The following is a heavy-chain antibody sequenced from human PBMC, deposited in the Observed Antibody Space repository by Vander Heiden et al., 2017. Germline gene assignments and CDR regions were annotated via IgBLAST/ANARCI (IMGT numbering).Heavy chain of an antibody. CDR1: GASVSSNSAA. CDR2: TYYRSKWYN. D-gene: IGHD1-7*01. J-gene: IGHJ5*02. Sequence: QVQLQQSGPGLVKPSQTLSLTCAISGASVSSNSAAWNWIRQSPSRGLEWLGRTYYRSKWYNDYAVSVKSRITINPDTSKNQFSLQLNSVTPEDTAVYYCARDQGLELTHRINWFDPWGQGTLVTVSS. CDR3: ARDQGLELTHRINWFDP. V-gene: IGHV6-1*01.